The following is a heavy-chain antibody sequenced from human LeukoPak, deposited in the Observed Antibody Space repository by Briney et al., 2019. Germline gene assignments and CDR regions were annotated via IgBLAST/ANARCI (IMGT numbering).Heavy chain of an antibody. CDR1: GVSISSYY. D-gene: IGHD6-13*01. Sequence: SETLSLTCIVSGVSISSYYWSWIRQPPGKGLEWIGYIYYSGSTNYNPSLKSRVTISVDTSKNQFSLKLSSVTAADTAVYYCARGLMMAVAGRGEFHYWGQGTLVTVSS. V-gene: IGHV4-59*01. CDR2: IYYSGST. J-gene: IGHJ4*02. CDR3: ARGLMMAVAGRGEFHY.